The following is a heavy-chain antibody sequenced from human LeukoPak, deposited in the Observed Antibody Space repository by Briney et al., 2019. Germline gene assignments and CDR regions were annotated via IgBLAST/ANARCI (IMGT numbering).Heavy chain of an antibody. J-gene: IGHJ4*02. CDR3: AKSTAPAGYYLDY. CDR1: GFTFSTYG. Sequence: GGSLGLPCAASGFTFSTYGMHWVRQAPGKGLEWVAIISYDGNDKDYADSVRGRFTISRDNSKNTLYLQMNSLRGEDTAVYYCAKSTAPAGYYLDYWGQGILVTVSS. D-gene: IGHD2-2*01. CDR2: ISYDGNDK. V-gene: IGHV3-30*18.